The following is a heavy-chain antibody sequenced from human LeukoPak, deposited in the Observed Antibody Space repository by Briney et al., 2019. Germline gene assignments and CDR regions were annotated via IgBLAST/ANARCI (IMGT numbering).Heavy chain of an antibody. J-gene: IGHJ5*02. CDR3: ARSRGDYDFWSGYYYNWFDP. CDR1: GFTFSDYY. CDR2: ISSSGSTI. Sequence: GGSLRLSCAASGFTFSDYYMSWIRQAPGKGLEWGSYISSSGSTIYYADSVKGRFTISRDNAKNSLYLPMTSLRAEDTAVYYCARSRGDYDFWSGYYYNWFDPWGQGTLVTVSS. D-gene: IGHD3-3*01. V-gene: IGHV3-11*01.